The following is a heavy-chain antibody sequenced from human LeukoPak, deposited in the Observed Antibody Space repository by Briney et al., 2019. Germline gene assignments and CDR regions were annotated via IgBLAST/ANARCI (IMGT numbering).Heavy chain of an antibody. CDR2: LAYDGTNK. CDR3: ARGGPLGDTNRFDF. V-gene: IGHV3-30*04. D-gene: IGHD1-14*01. J-gene: IGHJ4*02. Sequence: GGSLRLSCAASGFTFTSYAMHWVRQPPGKGLEWVTLLAYDGTNKQYADSVKGRFTISRDNSQNTVDPQMDSLRAEDTAVYYCARGGPLGDTNRFDFWGQGILVTVSS. CDR1: GFTFTSYA.